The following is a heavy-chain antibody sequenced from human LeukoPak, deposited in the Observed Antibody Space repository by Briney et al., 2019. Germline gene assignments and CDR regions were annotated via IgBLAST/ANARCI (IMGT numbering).Heavy chain of an antibody. CDR1: GFTFSSYA. CDR2: ISGSGGST. J-gene: IGHJ3*02. CDR3: AKDKLELAHFDAFDI. Sequence: PGGSLRLSCAASGFTFSSYAMSWVRQAPGKGLEWVSAISGSGGSTYYADSVKGRFTISRDNPKNTLYVQMNSLRAEDTAVYYCAKDKLELAHFDAFDIWGQGTMVTVSS. V-gene: IGHV3-23*01. D-gene: IGHD1-7*01.